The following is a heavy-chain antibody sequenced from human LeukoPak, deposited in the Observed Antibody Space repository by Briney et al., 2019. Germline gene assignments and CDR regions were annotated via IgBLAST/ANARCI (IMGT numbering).Heavy chain of an antibody. CDR3: ARHKAYSDYVSD. CDR2: VYYNGDT. D-gene: IGHD4-11*01. V-gene: IGHV4-39*01. CDR1: GGSISSSSHY. J-gene: IGHJ4*02. Sequence: SETLSLTCTVSGGSISSSSHYWGWIRQPPGKGLEWIGSVYYNGDTYDNPSLKSRAITSVDTSRNQFSLRLSSVTAADMAIYYCARHKAYSDYVSDWGQGTLVTVSS.